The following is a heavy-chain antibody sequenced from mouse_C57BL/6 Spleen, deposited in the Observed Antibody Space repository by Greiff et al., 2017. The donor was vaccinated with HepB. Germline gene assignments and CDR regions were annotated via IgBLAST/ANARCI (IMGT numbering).Heavy chain of an antibody. V-gene: IGHV1-52*01. Sequence: QVHVKQPGAELVRPGSSVKLSCKASGYTFTSYGMHWVKQRPIQGLEWIGNIDPSDSETHYNQKFKDKATLTVDKSSSTAYMQLSSLTSEDSAVYYCARKGFAYWGQGTLVTVSA. CDR1: GYTFTSYG. CDR2: IDPSDSET. J-gene: IGHJ3*01. CDR3: ARKGFAY.